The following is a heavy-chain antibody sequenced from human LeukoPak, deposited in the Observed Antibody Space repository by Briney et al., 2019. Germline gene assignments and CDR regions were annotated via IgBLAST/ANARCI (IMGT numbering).Heavy chain of an antibody. CDR3: AKGSEKDYYYYGMDV. CDR2: ISYDGSNK. J-gene: IGHJ6*04. CDR1: GFTFSSYG. V-gene: IGHV3-30*18. Sequence: GVSLRLSCAASGFTFSSYGMHWVRQAPGKGLEWVAVISYDGSNKYYADSEKGRFTISRDNSKNTLYLQMNSLRAEDTAVYYCAKGSEKDYYYYGMDVWGKGTTVTVSS.